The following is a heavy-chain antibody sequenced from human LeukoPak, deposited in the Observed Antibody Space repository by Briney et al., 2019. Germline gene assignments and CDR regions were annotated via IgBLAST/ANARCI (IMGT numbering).Heavy chain of an antibody. CDR2: IYYIGST. V-gene: IGHV4-39*07. D-gene: IGHD3-10*01. Sequence: KPSETLSLTCTVSGGSILTSSYYWGWIRQPPGRGLEWIGSIYYIGSTSYNPSLKSRVTISVDTSKNQFSLKLSSVTAADTAVYYCARSRVGLLWFGELSGGHHMDVWGKGTTVTISS. CDR3: ARSRVGLLWFGELSGGHHMDV. CDR1: GGSILTSSYY. J-gene: IGHJ6*03.